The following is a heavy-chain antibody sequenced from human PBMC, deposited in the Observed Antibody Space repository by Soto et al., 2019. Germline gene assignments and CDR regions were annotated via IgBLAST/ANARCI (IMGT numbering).Heavy chain of an antibody. CDR1: GFTFSSYA. V-gene: IGHV3-23*01. CDR2: ISGSGGST. Sequence: EVQLLESGGGLVQPGGSLRLSCAASGFTFSSYAMSWVRQAPGKGLEWVSAISGSGGSTYYADSVKGRFTISSNNSKNTLYLQMNSLRAEDTAVYYCAKLSVGGKPRGGMDVWGQGTTVTVSS. J-gene: IGHJ6*02. CDR3: AKLSVGGKPRGGMDV. D-gene: IGHD2-15*01.